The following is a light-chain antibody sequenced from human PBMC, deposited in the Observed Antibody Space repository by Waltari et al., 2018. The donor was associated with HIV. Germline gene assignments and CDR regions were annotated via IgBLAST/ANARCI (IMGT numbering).Light chain of an antibody. J-gene: IGLJ2*01. V-gene: IGLV2-8*01. CDR1: SSDVGSYNF. CDR2: EVS. Sequence: QSALTQPPSASGSPGQSVTISCTGTSSDVGSYNFVSWYKHHPRKAPKLLIFEVSTRPSGVPDRFAGSKSGNPASLTVSGLQPEDEADYYCSSYAGSNNVLFGGGTKLTVL. CDR3: SSYAGSNNVL.